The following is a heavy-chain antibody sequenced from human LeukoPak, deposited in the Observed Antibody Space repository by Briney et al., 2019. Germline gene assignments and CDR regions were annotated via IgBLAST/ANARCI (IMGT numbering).Heavy chain of an antibody. CDR2: IYTSWST. J-gene: IGHJ5*02. CDR1: GGSISSYY. V-gene: IGHV4-4*09. Sequence: SETLSLTCTVSGGSISSYYWSWIRQPPGKGLEWIGYIYTSWSTNYNPSLKSRVTISVDTSKNQFSLKLSSVTAADTAVYYCVRHGTLGNWFDPWGQGTLVTVSS. CDR3: VRHGTLGNWFDP. D-gene: IGHD1-26*01.